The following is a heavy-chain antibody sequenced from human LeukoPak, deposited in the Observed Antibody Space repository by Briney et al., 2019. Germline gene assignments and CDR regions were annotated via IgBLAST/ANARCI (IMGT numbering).Heavy chain of an antibody. Sequence: GGSLRLSCAASGFTFSKYAMTWVRQAPGKGLDWVSSISNTGERTYYADSVKGRFTILRDNSRNAVYLDMNNVRADDTAVYYCVKSREASIWYSLGDYWGQGSLVIVSS. CDR1: GFTFSKYA. V-gene: IGHV3-23*01. CDR2: ISNTGERT. CDR3: VKSREASIWYSLGDY. J-gene: IGHJ4*02. D-gene: IGHD6-13*01.